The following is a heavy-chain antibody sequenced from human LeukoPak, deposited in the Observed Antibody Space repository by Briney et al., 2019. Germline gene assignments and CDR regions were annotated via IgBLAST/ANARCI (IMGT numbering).Heavy chain of an antibody. CDR1: GGSISSSSYY. Sequence: SETLSLTCTVSGGSISSSSYYWGWIRQPPGKGLEWIGSIYYSGSTYYNPSLKSRVTISVDTSKNQFSLKLISVTAADTAVYYCARLPYPYDSSGSPPLDYWGQGTLVTVSS. CDR3: ARLPYPYDSSGSPPLDY. J-gene: IGHJ4*02. CDR2: IYYSGST. D-gene: IGHD3-22*01. V-gene: IGHV4-39*01.